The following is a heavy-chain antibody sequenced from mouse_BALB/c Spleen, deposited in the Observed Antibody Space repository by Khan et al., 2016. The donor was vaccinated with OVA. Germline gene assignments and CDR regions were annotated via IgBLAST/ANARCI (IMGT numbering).Heavy chain of an antibody. V-gene: IGHV1S56*01. Sequence: QVQLKQSGPEVVKPGASVRISCKASGYSFTSYYINWVKQRPGQGLEWIGWIYPGNVNTKYNENFKGKATLTADKSSSTAYMHLSSLTSEDSAVYFGASEGYYGNYRAWFAYWGQGTLVTVSA. J-gene: IGHJ3*01. CDR1: GYSFTSYY. D-gene: IGHD2-1*01. CDR2: IYPGNVNT. CDR3: ASEGYYGNYRAWFAY.